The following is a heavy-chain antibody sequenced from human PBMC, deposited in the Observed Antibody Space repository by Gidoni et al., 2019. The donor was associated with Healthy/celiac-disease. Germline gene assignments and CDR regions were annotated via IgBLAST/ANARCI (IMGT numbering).Heavy chain of an antibody. D-gene: IGHD1-26*01. V-gene: IGHV3-30*18. CDR1: EFPFSSYG. J-gene: IGHJ3*02. Sequence: QVQLVESGGGVVHPGRSLRLSCSASEFPFSSYGMHWVRQAPGKGLEWVAVISYDGSNKYYADSVKGRFTISRDNSKNTLYLQMNSLRAEDTAVYYCAKDPLYSGSYPWAFDIWGQGTMVTVSS. CDR2: ISYDGSNK. CDR3: AKDPLYSGSYPWAFDI.